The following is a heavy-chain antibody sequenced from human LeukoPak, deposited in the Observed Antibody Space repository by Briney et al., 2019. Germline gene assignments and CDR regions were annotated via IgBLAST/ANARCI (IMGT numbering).Heavy chain of an antibody. D-gene: IGHD2-2*01. CDR1: GGSISGYY. V-gene: IGHV4-59*08. CDR3: ARLSKDTVVLPAAMAHYFDY. J-gene: IGHJ4*02. CDR2: IYYSGST. Sequence: SETLSLTCTVSGGSISGYYWSWIRQPPGKGLQFIGYIYYSGSTNYNPSLESRVTISVDTSKNQFSLMLRSVTAADTAVYYCARLSKDTVVLPAAMAHYFDYWGQGTLVTVSS.